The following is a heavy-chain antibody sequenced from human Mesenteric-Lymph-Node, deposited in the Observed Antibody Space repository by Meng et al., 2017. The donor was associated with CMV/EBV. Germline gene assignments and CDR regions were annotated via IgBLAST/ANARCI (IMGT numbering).Heavy chain of an antibody. CDR3: ARDIYYGSGSPLEYYYGMDV. J-gene: IGHJ6*02. Sequence: TSYGISWVRQAPGQGLEWMGWISAYNGNTNYAQKLQGRVTMTTDTSTSTAYMELRSLRSDDTAVYYCARDIYYGSGSPLEYYYGMDVWGQGTTVTVSS. CDR2: ISAYNGNT. CDR1: TSYG. V-gene: IGHV1-18*01. D-gene: IGHD3-10*01.